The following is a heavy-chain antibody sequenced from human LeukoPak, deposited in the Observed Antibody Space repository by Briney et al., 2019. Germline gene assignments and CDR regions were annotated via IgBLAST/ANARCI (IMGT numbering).Heavy chain of an antibody. D-gene: IGHD3-10*01. V-gene: IGHV3-11*01. J-gene: IGHJ5*02. CDR1: GFTFSDYY. CDR2: IGGSGPTI. CDR3: AREGGYGSGNQWTIHSNWFDT. Sequence: PGGSLRLSCAASGFTFSDYYMTWIRQAPGKGLEWVSYIGGSGPTIYYADSVEGRFTVSRDNAKNSLHLQMNSLRAEDTAVYYCAREGGYGSGNQWTIHSNWFDTWGQGILVTVSS.